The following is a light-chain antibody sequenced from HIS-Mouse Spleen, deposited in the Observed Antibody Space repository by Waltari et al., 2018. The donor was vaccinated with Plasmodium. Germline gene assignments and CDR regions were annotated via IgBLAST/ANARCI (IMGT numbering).Light chain of an antibody. CDR2: KDS. Sequence: SYELTQPSSVSVSPGQTARITCSGDVLAKKYARWFQQTPGQAHVLVIYKDSERPAGIPERFSGSSSGTTVTVTSSGAQVEDEADYYCYSAADNNRVFGGGTKLTVL. CDR1: VLAKKY. CDR3: YSAADNNRV. J-gene: IGLJ3*02. V-gene: IGLV3-27*01.